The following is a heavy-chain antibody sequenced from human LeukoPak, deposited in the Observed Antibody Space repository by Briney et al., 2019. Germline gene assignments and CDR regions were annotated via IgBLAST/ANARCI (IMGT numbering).Heavy chain of an antibody. J-gene: IGHJ3*02. CDR3: ARHTPAITMVRGGIHDAFDI. V-gene: IGHV4-39*01. CDR2: IYYSGST. Sequence: PSETLSLTCTVSGGSISSSSYYWGWIRQPPGKGLEWIGSIYYSGSTYYNPSLKSRVTISVDTSKNQFSLKLSSVTAADTAVYYCARHTPAITMVRGGIHDAFDIWGQGTMVTVPS. CDR1: GGSISSSSYY. D-gene: IGHD3-10*01.